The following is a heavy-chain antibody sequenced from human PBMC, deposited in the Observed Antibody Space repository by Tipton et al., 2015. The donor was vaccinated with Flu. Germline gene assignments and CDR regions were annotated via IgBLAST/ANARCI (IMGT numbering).Heavy chain of an antibody. J-gene: IGHJ4*02. CDR1: GYSISSRYY. Sequence: TLSLTCTVSGYSISSRYYWGWIRQPPGKGLEWIGCVYHGGTTYYNPSLKSRVAISVDTSKNQFSLRLSSVTAADTAVYYCARHTGDSVRGLIDYWGQGTLVTVSS. CDR2: VYHGGTT. D-gene: IGHD3-10*02. V-gene: IGHV4-38-2*02. CDR3: ARHTGDSVRGLIDY.